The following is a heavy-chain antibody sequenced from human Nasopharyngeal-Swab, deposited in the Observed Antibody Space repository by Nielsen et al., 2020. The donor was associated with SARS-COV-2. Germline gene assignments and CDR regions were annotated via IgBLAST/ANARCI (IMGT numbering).Heavy chain of an antibody. D-gene: IGHD3-10*01. Sequence: LKISCAASGFTFSSYWMTWVRQAPGKGLEWVANIKHDGSQKYYVDSVKGRFSISRDNGKNSLDLQMNSLGVDDTAVYYCARDQIGTTMIREVLKRYYYGMDVWGQGTTVTVSS. CDR3: ARDQIGTTMIREVLKRYYYGMDV. CDR1: GFTFSSYW. J-gene: IGHJ6*02. V-gene: IGHV3-7*03. CDR2: IKHDGSQK.